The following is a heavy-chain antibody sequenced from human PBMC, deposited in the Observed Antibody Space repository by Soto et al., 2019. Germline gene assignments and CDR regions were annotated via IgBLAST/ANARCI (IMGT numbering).Heavy chain of an antibody. V-gene: IGHV1-8*01. CDR1: GYTFTSYD. J-gene: IGHJ4*02. CDR3: ARGQGYGQQLVSAPGIDY. Sequence: QVQLVQSGAEVKKPGASVKVAFKAYGYTFTSYDINWVRRANGQGLEWMGWMNPNSGNTGYAQKFQGRVTMTRNTSISTAYMELSSLRSEDTAVYYCARGQGYGQQLVSAPGIDYWGQGTLVTVSS. D-gene: IGHD6-13*01. CDR2: MNPNSGNT.